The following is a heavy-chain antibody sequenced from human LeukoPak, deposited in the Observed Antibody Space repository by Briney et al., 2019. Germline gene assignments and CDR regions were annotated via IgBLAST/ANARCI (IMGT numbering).Heavy chain of an antibody. J-gene: IGHJ5*02. D-gene: IGHD4-11*01. Sequence: RASVKVSCKASGGTFSSYAISWVRQAPGQGLEWMGGIIPIFGTANYAQKFQGRVTITADESTSTAYMELSSLRSEDTAVYYCARDPPPTVTTDGWFDPWGQGTLVTVSS. V-gene: IGHV1-69*13. CDR1: GGTFSSYA. CDR2: IIPIFGTA. CDR3: ARDPPPTVTTDGWFDP.